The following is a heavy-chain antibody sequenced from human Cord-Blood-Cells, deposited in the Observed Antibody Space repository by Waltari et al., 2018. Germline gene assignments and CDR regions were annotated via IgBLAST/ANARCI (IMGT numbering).Heavy chain of an antibody. CDR1: GFTFSSYA. J-gene: IGHJ4*02. V-gene: IGHV3-23*01. CDR3: AKFLIQVGNYLDY. CDR2: ISGRGGST. Sequence: EVQLLESGGGLVQPGGSLRLSCAASGFTFSSYAMSWVRQAPGKGLEWVSAISGRGGSTYYADAVKGRFTISRDNSKNTLYLKMNSLRAEDTAVYYCAKFLIQVGNYLDYWGQGTLVTVSS. D-gene: IGHD7-27*01.